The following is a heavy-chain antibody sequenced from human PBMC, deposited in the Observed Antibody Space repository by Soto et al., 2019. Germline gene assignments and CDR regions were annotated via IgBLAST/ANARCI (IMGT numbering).Heavy chain of an antibody. V-gene: IGHV1-2*04. CDR2: INPKSGGT. CDR3: ARGDSTDCSNGVCSFFYNHDMDV. D-gene: IGHD2-8*01. J-gene: IGHJ6*02. CDR1: GYSFTDYH. Sequence: ASVKVSGKASGYSFTDYHIHWVRHAPGQGLEWLGRINPKSGGTSTAQKFQGWVTMTTDTSISTASMELTRLTSGDTAIYYCARGDSTDCSNGVCSFFYNHDMDVWGQGTTVTVSS.